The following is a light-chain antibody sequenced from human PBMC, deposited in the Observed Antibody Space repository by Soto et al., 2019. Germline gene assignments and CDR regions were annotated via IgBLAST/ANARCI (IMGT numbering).Light chain of an antibody. CDR1: QSVSSSY. CDR2: GAS. Sequence: EIVLTQSPGTLSLSPGERATVSCRASQSVSSSYLAWYQQKGGQAPRLLIYGASRRATGIPDSGSGSGTDFTLTISRLEAEDFAVYYCHQYGSSYTFGQGTKLEIK. J-gene: IGKJ2*01. V-gene: IGKV3-20*01. CDR3: HQYGSSYT.